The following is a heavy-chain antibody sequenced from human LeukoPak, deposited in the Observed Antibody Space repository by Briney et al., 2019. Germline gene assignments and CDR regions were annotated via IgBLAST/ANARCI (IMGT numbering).Heavy chain of an antibody. CDR3: AKDKEFRYFDY. CDR2: ISNSGSSI. Sequence: GGSLRLSCAASGFTFSSYSMNWVRQAPGKGLEWVSSISNSGSSIYYADSVKGRFTISRDNSKNTLYLQMNSLRAEDTAVYYCAKDKEFRYFDYWGQGTLVTVSS. D-gene: IGHD3-10*01. V-gene: IGHV3-21*01. J-gene: IGHJ4*02. CDR1: GFTFSSYS.